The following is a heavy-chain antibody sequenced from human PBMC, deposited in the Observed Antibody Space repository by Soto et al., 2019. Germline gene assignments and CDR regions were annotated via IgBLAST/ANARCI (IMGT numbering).Heavy chain of an antibody. CDR1: GGSFSGYY. V-gene: IGHV4-34*01. Sequence: SETLSLTCAVYGGSFSGYYWSWIRQPPGKGLEWIGEINHSGSTNYNPSLKSRVTISVDTSKNQFSLKLSSVTAADTAVYYCARGHRDCSGGSRQREHAFDIWGQGTMVTVSS. CDR2: INHSGST. D-gene: IGHD2-15*01. CDR3: ARGHRDCSGGSRQREHAFDI. J-gene: IGHJ3*02.